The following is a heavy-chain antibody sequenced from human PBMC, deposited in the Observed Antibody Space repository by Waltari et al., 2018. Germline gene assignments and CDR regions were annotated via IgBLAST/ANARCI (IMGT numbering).Heavy chain of an antibody. CDR2: FYKSGTT. J-gene: IGHJ4*02. CDR1: RSSIRNNNYY. D-gene: IGHD5-12*01. V-gene: IGHV4-39*07. CDR3: VRGYPDIVATISDY. Sequence: QLQLQESGPGLVKPSETLSPTCTVSRSSIRNNNYYWGWVRKPPGKGLEWIGSFYKSGTTYYNPSLKSRVTISVDTSNNQFSLKLNSVTAADTAVYYCVRGYPDIVATISDYWGQGTLVIVSS.